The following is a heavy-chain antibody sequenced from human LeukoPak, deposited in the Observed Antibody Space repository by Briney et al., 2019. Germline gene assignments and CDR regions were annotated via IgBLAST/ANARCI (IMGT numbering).Heavy chain of an antibody. V-gene: IGHV3-30-3*01. D-gene: IGHD3-22*01. Sequence: GGSLRLSCAASGFTFSSYAMHWVRQAPGKGLEWVALISYDGSNKYYADSVKGRFTISRDNSKNTLYLQMNSLRAEDTAVYYCARDAADGVVVINGWYFDYWGQGTLVTVSS. J-gene: IGHJ4*02. CDR2: ISYDGSNK. CDR1: GFTFSSYA. CDR3: ARDAADGVVVINGWYFDY.